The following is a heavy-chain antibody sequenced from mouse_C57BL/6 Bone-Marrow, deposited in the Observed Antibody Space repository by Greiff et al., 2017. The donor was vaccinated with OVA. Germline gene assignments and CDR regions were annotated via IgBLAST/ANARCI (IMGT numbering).Heavy chain of an antibody. CDR1: GYAFTSYW. Sequence: QVQLQQSGAELAKPGASVKLSCKASGYAFTSYWMHWVKQRPGQGLEWIGYINPSSGYTKYNQKFKDKATLTADKSSSTAYMQLSSLTYEDSAVYYCARRPYGSSYDWYFDVWGTGTTVTVSS. CDR2: INPSSGYT. CDR3: ARRPYGSSYDWYFDV. J-gene: IGHJ1*03. V-gene: IGHV1-7*01. D-gene: IGHD1-1*01.